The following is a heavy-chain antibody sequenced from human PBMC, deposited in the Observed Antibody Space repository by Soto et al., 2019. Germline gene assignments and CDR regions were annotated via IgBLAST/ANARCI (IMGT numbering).Heavy chain of an antibody. Sequence: PGGSLRLSCAASGFTFSSYSMNWVRQAPGKGLEWVSYISSSSSTIYYADPVKGRFTISRDNAKNSLYLQMNSLRDEDTAVYYCARDMVYCGGDCYSKDAFDIWGQGTMVTVSS. J-gene: IGHJ3*02. CDR3: ARDMVYCGGDCYSKDAFDI. CDR2: ISSSSSTI. CDR1: GFTFSSYS. V-gene: IGHV3-48*02. D-gene: IGHD2-21*02.